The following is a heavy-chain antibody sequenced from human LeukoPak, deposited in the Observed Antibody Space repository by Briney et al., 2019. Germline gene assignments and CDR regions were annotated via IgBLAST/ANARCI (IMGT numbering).Heavy chain of an antibody. V-gene: IGHV3-23*01. J-gene: IGHJ4*02. CDR3: AKDIPRSGWALDY. CDR1: GFTFSTYA. CDR2: ISGSGDST. Sequence: PAGGSLRLSCAASGFTFSTYAVNWVRQAPGKGLEWVSTISGSGDSTYCADSVKGRFTISRDNSKDTLYLQMSSLRAEDTAVYYCAKDIPRSGWALDYWGQGSLVTVSS. D-gene: IGHD6-19*01.